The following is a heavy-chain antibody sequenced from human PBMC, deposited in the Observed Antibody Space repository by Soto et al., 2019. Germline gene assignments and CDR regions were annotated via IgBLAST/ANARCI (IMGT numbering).Heavy chain of an antibody. CDR1: GGTFSSYA. CDR3: ARERAPTGYSSSWAYYYYYGMDV. J-gene: IGHJ6*02. CDR2: IIPIFGTA. Sequence: QVQLVQSGAEVKKPGSSVKVSCKASGGTFSSYAISWVRQAPGQGLEWMGGIIPIFGTANYAQKFQGRVTITADESTSTAYMELSSLRSEDTAVYYCARERAPTGYSSSWAYYYYYGMDVWGQGTTVTVSS. D-gene: IGHD6-13*01. V-gene: IGHV1-69*12.